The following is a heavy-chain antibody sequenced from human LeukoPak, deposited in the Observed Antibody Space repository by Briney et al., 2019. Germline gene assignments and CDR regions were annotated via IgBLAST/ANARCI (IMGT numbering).Heavy chain of an antibody. CDR3: ASYAGFGEYWCFDL. CDR2: IYTSGST. Sequence: SETLSLTCTVSGGSISSYYWSWIRQPAGKGLEWIGRIYTSGSTNYNPSLKSRVTMSVDTSKNQFSLKLSSVTAADTAVYYCASYAGFGEYWCFDLWGRGTPVTVSS. CDR1: GGSISSYY. D-gene: IGHD3-10*01. V-gene: IGHV4-4*07. J-gene: IGHJ2*01.